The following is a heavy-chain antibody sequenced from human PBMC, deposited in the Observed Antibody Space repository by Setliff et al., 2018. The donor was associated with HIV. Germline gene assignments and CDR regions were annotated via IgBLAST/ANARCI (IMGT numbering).Heavy chain of an antibody. CDR2: IWFDGTNK. Sequence: PGGSLRLSCAASGFTFSSYGMHWVRQAPGKGLESVAVIWFDGTNKKYGDSVKGRFTISRDNAKNTLYLQMNSLRAEDTAVYFCARELPGPPGALDIWGHGTMVTVSS. J-gene: IGHJ3*02. CDR1: GFTFSSYG. V-gene: IGHV3-33*01. CDR3: ARELPGPPGALDI. D-gene: IGHD7-27*01.